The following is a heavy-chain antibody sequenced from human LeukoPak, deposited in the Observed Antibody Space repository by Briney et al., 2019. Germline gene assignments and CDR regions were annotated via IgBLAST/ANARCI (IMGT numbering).Heavy chain of an antibody. CDR3: ATDPYDSSGYYYLDY. CDR1: GYTLTELS. J-gene: IGHJ4*02. CDR2: FDPEGGET. Sequence: ASVKVSCKVSGYTLTELSMHCVRHAPGKGPGWRGGFDPEGGETIYAQKFQGRVTVTEDTSTDTAYMELSSLRSEDTAVYYCATDPYDSSGYYYLDYRGQGTLVTVSS. D-gene: IGHD3-22*01. V-gene: IGHV1-24*01.